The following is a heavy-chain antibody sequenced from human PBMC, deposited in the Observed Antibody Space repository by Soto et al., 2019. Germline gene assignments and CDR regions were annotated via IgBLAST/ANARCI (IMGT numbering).Heavy chain of an antibody. CDR3: ATGIAAAGTHFDY. Sequence: GASVKVSCKASGYTFTTYPIHWVRQAPGQRLEWMGWINAGNGNTKYSQKFQGRVTITRDTSASTAYMELSSLRSEDTAVYYCATGIAAAGTHFDYWGQGTLVTVSS. CDR1: GYTFTTYP. D-gene: IGHD6-13*01. CDR2: INAGNGNT. V-gene: IGHV1-3*01. J-gene: IGHJ4*02.